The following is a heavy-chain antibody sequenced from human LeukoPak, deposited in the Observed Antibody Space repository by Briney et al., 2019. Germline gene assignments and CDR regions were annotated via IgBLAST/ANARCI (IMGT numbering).Heavy chain of an antibody. D-gene: IGHD4-23*01. Sequence: PGGSLRLSCAASGFTFSSYGMVWVRQAPGKGLEYVSGITSNGGTTYYGNSVKGRFTISRDNSKDTLYLQMGSPRTEDMAVYYCARGIRWASDYWGQGTLVTVAS. CDR1: GFTFSSYG. V-gene: IGHV3-64*01. CDR3: ARGIRWASDY. CDR2: ITSNGGTT. J-gene: IGHJ4*02.